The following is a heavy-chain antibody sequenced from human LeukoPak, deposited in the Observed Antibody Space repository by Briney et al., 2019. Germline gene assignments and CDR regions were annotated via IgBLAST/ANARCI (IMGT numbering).Heavy chain of an antibody. CDR1: GGSFSGYY. Sequence: SETLSLTCAVYGGSFSGYYWSWIRQPPGKGLEWIGEINHSRSTNYNASLKSRVTISVDTSKNQFSLKLSSVTAADTAVYYCARGRRNYYGSGSYYKGYEFDPWGQGTLVTVSS. CDR2: INHSRST. D-gene: IGHD3-10*01. CDR3: ARGRRNYYGSGSYYKGYEFDP. V-gene: IGHV4-34*01. J-gene: IGHJ5*02.